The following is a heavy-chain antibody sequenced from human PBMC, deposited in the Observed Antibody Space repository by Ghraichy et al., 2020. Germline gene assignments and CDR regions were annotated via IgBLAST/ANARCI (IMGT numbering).Heavy chain of an antibody. Sequence: SQTLSLTCAVYGGSFSGYYWSWIRQPPGKGLEWIGEINHSGSTNYNPSLKSRVTISVDTSKNQFPLKLSSVTAADTAVYYCARGPSYTDYWGQGTLVTVSS. CDR3: ARGPSYTDY. CDR1: GGSFSGYY. J-gene: IGHJ4*02. CDR2: INHSGST. D-gene: IGHD3-16*02. V-gene: IGHV4-34*01.